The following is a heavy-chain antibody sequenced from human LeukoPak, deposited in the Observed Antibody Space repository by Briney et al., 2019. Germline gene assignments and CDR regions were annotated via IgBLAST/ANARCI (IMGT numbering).Heavy chain of an antibody. Sequence: GGSLRLSCAASGFTSSSYSMTWVRQAPGQGLEWVSVIYFGGTTYYADSVKGRFTISRDNSKNTVYLQMNSLRVEDTAVYYCARGDGVYVYWGQGTLVTVSS. CDR2: IYFGGTT. V-gene: IGHV3-53*01. J-gene: IGHJ4*02. CDR1: GFTSSSYS. CDR3: ARGDGVYVY. D-gene: IGHD5/OR15-5a*01.